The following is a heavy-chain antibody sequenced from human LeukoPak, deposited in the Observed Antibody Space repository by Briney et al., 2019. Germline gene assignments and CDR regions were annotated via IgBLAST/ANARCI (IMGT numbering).Heavy chain of an antibody. V-gene: IGHV3-23*01. D-gene: IGHD1-26*01. CDR1: GFTFSSYA. J-gene: IGHJ6*03. Sequence: GGSLRLSCAASGFTFSSYAMSWVRQAPGKGLEWVSAISGSGGSTYYADSVKGRFTISRDNSKNTLYLQMNSLRAEDTAVYYCARVVFSGSYRLVLRKYYYYMDVWGKGTTVTISS. CDR2: ISGSGGST. CDR3: ARVVFSGSYRLVLRKYYYYMDV.